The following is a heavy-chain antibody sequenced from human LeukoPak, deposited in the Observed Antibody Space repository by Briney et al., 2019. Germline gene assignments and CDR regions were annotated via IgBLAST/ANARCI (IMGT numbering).Heavy chain of an antibody. CDR3: ARHENPGSLVDY. Sequence: SQTLSLTCTVSGGSITSGGHFWSWIRQHPGKGLEWIGYMDYSGSGSTYYNPSLKSRVTISVDTSKNQLSLKLTSVTAADTAVYYCARHENPGSLVDYWGQGTLVTVSS. CDR2: MDYSGSGST. V-gene: IGHV4-31*03. CDR1: GGSITSGGHF. D-gene: IGHD2/OR15-2a*01. J-gene: IGHJ4*02.